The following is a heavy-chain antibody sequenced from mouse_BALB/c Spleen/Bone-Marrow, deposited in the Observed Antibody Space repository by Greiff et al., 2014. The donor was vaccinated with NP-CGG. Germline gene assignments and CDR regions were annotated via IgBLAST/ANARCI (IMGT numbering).Heavy chain of an antibody. CDR1: GFNIKDTY. CDR3: ARWEYYAMDY. Sequence: EVQLQESGAELVKPGASVKLSCTASGFNIKDTYMHWVKQRPEQGLEWIGRIDPANGNTKYDPKFQGKATITADTSSNTAYLQLSSLTSEDTAVYYCARWEYYAMDYWGQGTSVTDSS. V-gene: IGHV14-3*02. D-gene: IGHD4-1*01. J-gene: IGHJ4*01. CDR2: IDPANGNT.